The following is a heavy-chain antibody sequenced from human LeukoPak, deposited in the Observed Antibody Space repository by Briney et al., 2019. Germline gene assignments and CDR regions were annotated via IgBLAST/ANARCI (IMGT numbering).Heavy chain of an antibody. J-gene: IGHJ4*02. Sequence: SETLSLTCTVSGGSISSYYWSWIRRPPGKGLEWIRYIYYSGSTNYNPSLKSRVTISVDTSKNQFSLKLSSVTAADTAVYYCAGEGIAAAGTQIWGQGTLVTVSS. V-gene: IGHV4-59*01. CDR2: IYYSGST. CDR3: AGEGIAAAGTQI. D-gene: IGHD6-13*01. CDR1: GGSISSYY.